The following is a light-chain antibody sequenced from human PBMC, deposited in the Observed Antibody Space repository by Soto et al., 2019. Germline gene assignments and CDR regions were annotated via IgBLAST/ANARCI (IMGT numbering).Light chain of an antibody. CDR2: EVP. CDR1: SSDMANHNA. Sequence: QSVLTHPASVVGSPGQSITMACTGTSSDMANHNAISAYQPHPDQAPNLIISEVPTRPSEVSDRFSGPNSCNTASLTISALQAQPEADYYCGSWTTYTPCGFATGSEVTVL. V-gene: IGLV2-14*01. J-gene: IGLJ1*01. CDR3: GSWTTYTPCG.